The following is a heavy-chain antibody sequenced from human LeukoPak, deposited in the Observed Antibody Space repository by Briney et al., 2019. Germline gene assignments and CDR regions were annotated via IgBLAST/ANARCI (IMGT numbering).Heavy chain of an antibody. CDR1: GYTFTGYY. Sequence: ASVKASCKASGYTFTGYYMHWVRQAPGQGLEWMGWINPNSGGTNYAQKFQGRVTMTRDTSISTAYMELSRLRSDDTDVYYCARDPSDIVVVPAAPTHWGQGTLVTVSS. CDR3: ARDPSDIVVVPAAPTH. CDR2: INPNSGGT. V-gene: IGHV1-2*02. J-gene: IGHJ4*02. D-gene: IGHD2-2*01.